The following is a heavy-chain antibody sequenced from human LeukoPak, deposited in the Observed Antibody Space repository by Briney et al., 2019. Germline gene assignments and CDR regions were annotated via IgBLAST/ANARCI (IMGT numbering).Heavy chain of an antibody. J-gene: IGHJ4*02. Sequence: PGGSLRLSCAAYGFTFSSYWMHWVRQAPGRGLVWVSRINSDGSTTAYADSVRGRFTISRDNAKNTLYLQMNSLRDEDTAMYYCARALERTGYWGQGTLVTVSS. CDR1: GFTFSSYW. V-gene: IGHV3-74*01. CDR3: ARALERTGY. CDR2: INSDGSTT. D-gene: IGHD1-1*01.